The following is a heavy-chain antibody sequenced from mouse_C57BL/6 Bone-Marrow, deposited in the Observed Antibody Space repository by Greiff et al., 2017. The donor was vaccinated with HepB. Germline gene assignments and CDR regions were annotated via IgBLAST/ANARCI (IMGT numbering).Heavy chain of an antibody. Sequence: VQLQQPGAELVKPGASVKISCKASGYSFTDYNMNWVKQSNGKSLEWIGVINPNYGTTSYNQKFKGKATLTVDQSSSTAYMQLNSLTSEDSAVYYCAKGYGSSPSYAMDYWGQGTSVTVSS. CDR2: INPNYGTT. CDR3: AKGYGSSPSYAMDY. V-gene: IGHV1-39*01. CDR1: GYSFTDYN. J-gene: IGHJ4*01. D-gene: IGHD1-1*01.